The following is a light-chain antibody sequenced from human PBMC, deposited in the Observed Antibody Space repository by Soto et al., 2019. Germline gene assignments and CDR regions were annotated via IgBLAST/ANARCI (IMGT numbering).Light chain of an antibody. CDR2: DVS. CDR1: SSDVGGYNY. CDR3: CSYAGSYTYV. V-gene: IGLV2-11*01. Sequence: QSALTQPRSVSGSPGQSVTISFTGTSSDVGGYNYVSWYQQHLGKAPKLMIYDVSKRPSGVPDRFSGSKSGNTASLTISGLQAEDEADYYCCSYAGSYTYVFGTGTKVTVL. J-gene: IGLJ1*01.